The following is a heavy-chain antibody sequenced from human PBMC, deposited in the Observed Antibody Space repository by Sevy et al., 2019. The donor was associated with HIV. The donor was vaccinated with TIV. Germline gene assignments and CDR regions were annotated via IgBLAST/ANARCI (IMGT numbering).Heavy chain of an antibody. CDR1: GYSFTSYW. D-gene: IGHD2-2*01. CDR2: IYPGDSDT. J-gene: IGHJ6*02. V-gene: IGHV5-51*01. CDR3: ARSLSSSYYYYGMDV. Sequence: GESVKISCKGSGYSFTSYWIGWVRQMPGKGLEWMGIIYPGDSDTRYSPSFQGQVTISADKSISTAYLQWNSLKASDTAMYYCARSLSSSYYYYGMDVWGQGTTVTVSS.